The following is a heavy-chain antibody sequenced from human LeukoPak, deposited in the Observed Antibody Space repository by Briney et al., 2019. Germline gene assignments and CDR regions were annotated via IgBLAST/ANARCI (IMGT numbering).Heavy chain of an antibody. J-gene: IGHJ4*02. CDR3: ARHIDY. CDR1: GGSISSGGHY. V-gene: IGHV4-31*03. CDR2: IFYSGNT. Sequence: SETLSLTCTVSGGSISSGGHYWSWIRQHPGKGLEWIGHIFYSGNTYYNPSLKSRVTTSLDTSQNQFSLQLNSVTAADTALYYCARHIDYWGQGTLVTVSS.